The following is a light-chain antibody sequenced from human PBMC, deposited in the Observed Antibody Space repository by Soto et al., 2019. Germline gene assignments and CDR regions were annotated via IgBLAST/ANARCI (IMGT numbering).Light chain of an antibody. CDR1: QSVSTN. CDR3: QQYGSSGT. CDR2: GAS. Sequence: EIVMTQSPATLSLSPGERATLSCRASQSVSTNLAWYQQKPGQAPRLLIYGASNRATGIPDRFSGSGSGTDFTLTISRLEPEDSAVYYCQQYGSSGTFGQGTKVDIK. V-gene: IGKV3-20*01. J-gene: IGKJ1*01.